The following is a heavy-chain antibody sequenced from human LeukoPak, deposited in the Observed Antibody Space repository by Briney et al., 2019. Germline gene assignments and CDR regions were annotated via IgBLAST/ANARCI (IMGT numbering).Heavy chain of an antibody. CDR3: TTGPATGYYPNYGMDV. Sequence: GGSLRLSCAASGFTFSSYAMSWVRQTPGKGLEWVSAISGSGGSTYYADSVKGRFTISRDNSKNTLYLQMSSLKTEDTAVYYCTTGPATGYYPNYGMDVWGQGTAVTVSS. J-gene: IGHJ6*02. CDR2: ISGSGGST. D-gene: IGHD3-9*01. V-gene: IGHV3-23*01. CDR1: GFTFSSYA.